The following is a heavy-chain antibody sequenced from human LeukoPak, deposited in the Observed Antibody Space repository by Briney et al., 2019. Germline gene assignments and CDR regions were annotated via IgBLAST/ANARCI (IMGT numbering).Heavy chain of an antibody. Sequence: SETLSLTCAVSGGSISSNNWWIWVRQPPGKGLEWIGEINHSGSTNYNPSLKSRVTISVDTSKNQFSLKLSSVTAADTAVYYCARRQLVEDFQHWGQGTLVTVSS. CDR1: GGSISSNNW. V-gene: IGHV4-4*02. CDR2: INHSGST. CDR3: ARRQLVEDFQH. D-gene: IGHD6-6*01. J-gene: IGHJ1*01.